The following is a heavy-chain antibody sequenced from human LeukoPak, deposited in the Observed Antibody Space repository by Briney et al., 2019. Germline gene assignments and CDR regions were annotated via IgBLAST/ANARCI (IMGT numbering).Heavy chain of an antibody. CDR2: ISSSGSTI. Sequence: PGGSLRLSCAASGFTFSSYEMNWVRQAPGKGLEWVSYISSSGSTIYYADSVKGRFTISRDNAKNSLYLQMNSLRAEDTAVYYCARDSIPSIAVARDDAFDIWGQGTMVTVSS. J-gene: IGHJ3*02. CDR1: GFTFSSYE. CDR3: ARDSIPSIAVARDDAFDI. D-gene: IGHD6-19*01. V-gene: IGHV3-48*03.